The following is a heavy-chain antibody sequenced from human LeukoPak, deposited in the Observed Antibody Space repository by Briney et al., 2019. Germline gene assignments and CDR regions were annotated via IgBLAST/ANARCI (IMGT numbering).Heavy chain of an antibody. CDR3: ARGDIVVVPAAISFDY. Sequence: ASVKVSCKASGYTFTGYYMHWVRQAPGQGLEWMGWINPNSGGTNYAQKFQGRVTMTRDTSISTAYMELSRLRSDDTAVYYCARGDIVVVPAAISFDYWGQGTLVTVSS. V-gene: IGHV1-2*02. CDR2: INPNSGGT. D-gene: IGHD2-2*01. CDR1: GYTFTGYY. J-gene: IGHJ4*02.